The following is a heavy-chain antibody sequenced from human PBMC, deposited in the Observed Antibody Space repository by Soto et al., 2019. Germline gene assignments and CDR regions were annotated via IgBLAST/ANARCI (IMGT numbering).Heavy chain of an antibody. Sequence: LRLSCAASGFTFSSYWMCWVRQAPGKGLEWVANIKQDGSEKYYVDSVKGRFTISRDNAKNSLYLQMNSLRAEDTAVYYCARERPEALLAYYMDVWGKGTTVTVSS. J-gene: IGHJ6*03. CDR3: ARERPEALLAYYMDV. V-gene: IGHV3-7*01. CDR2: IKQDGSEK. CDR1: GFTFSSYW.